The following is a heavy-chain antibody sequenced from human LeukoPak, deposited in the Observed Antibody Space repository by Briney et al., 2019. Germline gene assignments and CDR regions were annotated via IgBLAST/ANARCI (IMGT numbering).Heavy chain of an antibody. CDR3: AKMRRGYTSSSVGY. D-gene: IGHD6-13*01. V-gene: IGHV3-23*01. Sequence: PGGSLRLSCAASGFTFSSYAMSWVRQAPGKGLEWVSTISDSGATTYYADSVKGRFTISRDNSKNTLYLQMNSLRAEDTAVYYCAKMRRGYTSSSVGYWGQGTLVTVSS. CDR1: GFTFSSYA. J-gene: IGHJ4*02. CDR2: ISDSGATT.